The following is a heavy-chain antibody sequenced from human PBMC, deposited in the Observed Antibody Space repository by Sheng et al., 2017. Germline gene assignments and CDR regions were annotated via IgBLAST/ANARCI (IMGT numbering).Heavy chain of an antibody. CDR1: GFTFSTYS. V-gene: IGHV3-48*04. Sequence: EVQLVESGGGLVQPGGSLRLSCAASGFTFSTYSMNWVRQAPGKGLESVSYISSSGSAKYYVDSVKGRFTVSRDNAKDSLYLQMDGLRVDDTAVYYCARAPNYHSSGWYRAPDYWGQGTLVTVSS. J-gene: IGHJ4*02. D-gene: IGHD6-19*01. CDR3: ARAPNYHSSGWYRAPDY. CDR2: ISSSGSAK.